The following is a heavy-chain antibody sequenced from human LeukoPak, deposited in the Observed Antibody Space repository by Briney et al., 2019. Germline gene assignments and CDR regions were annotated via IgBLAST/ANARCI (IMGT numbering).Heavy chain of an antibody. CDR2: ISSSSSYI. D-gene: IGHD3-10*01. J-gene: IGHJ2*01. CDR1: GFTFSSYS. V-gene: IGHV3-21*01. Sequence: GGSLRLSCAASGFTFSSYSMNWVRQAPGKGLEWVSSISSSSSYIYYADSVKGRFTISRDNAKNSLYLQMNSLRAEDTAVYYCARDELSTYYYGSGSLRQFDLWGRGTLVTVSS. CDR3: ARDELSTYYYGSGSLRQFDL.